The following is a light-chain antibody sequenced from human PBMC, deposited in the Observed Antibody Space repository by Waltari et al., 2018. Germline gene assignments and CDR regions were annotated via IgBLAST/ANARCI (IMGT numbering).Light chain of an antibody. V-gene: IGLV2-14*01. CDR1: RSDVGAYNH. Sequence: QSALTQPASVSGSPGQSITISCTGARSDVGAYNHFSWFRQYPGKAPELIIYDVYNRPFGVSSRFSGSKSDNTASLTISGLQAGDEGDYYCSSYTDTKTYVFGSGTTVSVV. J-gene: IGLJ1*01. CDR3: SSYTDTKTYV. CDR2: DVY.